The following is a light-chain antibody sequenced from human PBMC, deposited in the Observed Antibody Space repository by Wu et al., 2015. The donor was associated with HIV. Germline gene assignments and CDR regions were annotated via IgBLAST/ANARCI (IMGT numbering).Light chain of an antibody. J-gene: IGKJ4*01. CDR3: QQYNNWPPLT. CDR2: GAS. CDR1: QSVSSSS. Sequence: EIVLTQSPGTLSLSPGERATLSCRASQSVSSSSLAWYQQKSGQAPRLLIYGASNRATGIPDRFSGSGSGTKFTLTISSLQSEDFAVYYCQQYNNWPPLTFGGGTKVEIK. V-gene: IGKV3-20*01.